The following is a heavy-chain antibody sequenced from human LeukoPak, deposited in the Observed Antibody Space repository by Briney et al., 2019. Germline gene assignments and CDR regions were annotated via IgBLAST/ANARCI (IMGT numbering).Heavy chain of an antibody. J-gene: IGHJ4*02. V-gene: IGHV1-18*01. CDR2: ISTYNGNT. CDR3: ARDRMDTGTYFDY. D-gene: IGHD5-18*01. Sequence: ASVKVSCKASGYTFTTYGITWVRQAPGQGLEWMGWISTYNGNTNYAQKLQGRVTMTTDTSTSTAYMELRSLRSDDTAMYYCARDRMDTGTYFDYWGQGTLVTVSS. CDR1: GYTFTTYG.